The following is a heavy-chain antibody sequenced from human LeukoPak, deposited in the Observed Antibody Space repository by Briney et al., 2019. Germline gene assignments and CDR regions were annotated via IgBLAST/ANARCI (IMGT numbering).Heavy chain of an antibody. D-gene: IGHD3-10*01. CDR1: GYTFTSYY. V-gene: IGHV1-46*01. J-gene: IGHJ4*02. CDR2: INPSGGST. CDR3: ARGDYSYYYGSGSSFDY. Sequence: ASVKVSCKASGYTFTSYYMHWVRQAPGQGLEWMEIINPSGGSTSYAQKFQGRVTMTRDMSTSTVYMELSSLRSEDTAVYYCARGDYSYYYGSGSSFDYWGQGTLVTVSS.